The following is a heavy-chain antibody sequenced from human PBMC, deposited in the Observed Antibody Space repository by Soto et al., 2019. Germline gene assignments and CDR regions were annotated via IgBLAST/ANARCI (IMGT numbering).Heavy chain of an antibody. V-gene: IGHV3-30*04. D-gene: IGHD4-4*01. Sequence: PGGSLRLSCAASGFTFSSYAMHWVRQAPGKGLEWVEVISYDGRNKYYADSVKGRFTISRDNSKNTLYLQMNSLRAEDTAVYYCARESPYILFDYWGQGTLVTVSS. J-gene: IGHJ4*02. CDR3: ARESPYILFDY. CDR1: GFTFSSYA. CDR2: ISYDGRNK.